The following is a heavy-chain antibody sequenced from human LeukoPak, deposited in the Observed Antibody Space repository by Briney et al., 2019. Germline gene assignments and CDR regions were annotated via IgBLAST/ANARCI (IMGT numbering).Heavy chain of an antibody. Sequence: GGSLRLSCTASGFAFDEHGMSWVRQVPGKGLEWVSGINWSGGSTGYADPLRGRFTISRDNAKNSLYLQMDSLRAEDTALYYCARAPINSPFYFDSWGQGTLVTVSS. J-gene: IGHJ4*02. CDR3: ARAPINSPFYFDS. CDR1: GFAFDEHG. V-gene: IGHV3-20*04. D-gene: IGHD2-21*01. CDR2: INWSGGST.